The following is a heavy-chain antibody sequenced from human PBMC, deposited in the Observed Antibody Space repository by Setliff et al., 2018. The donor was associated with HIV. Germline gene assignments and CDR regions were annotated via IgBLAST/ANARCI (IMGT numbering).Heavy chain of an antibody. CDR1: GYTFTSYD. D-gene: IGHD2-15*01. CDR3: ERVAHRLSGGIDY. Sequence: ASVKVSCKASGYTFTSYDINWVRQATGQGLEWMGWMNPNSGNTGYAQKFQGRVTMTRDTSTSTVYMELHWLTSDDTAVYYCERVAHRLSGGIDYRGQGTQVTVSS. J-gene: IGHJ4*02. V-gene: IGHV1-8*02. CDR2: MNPNSGNT.